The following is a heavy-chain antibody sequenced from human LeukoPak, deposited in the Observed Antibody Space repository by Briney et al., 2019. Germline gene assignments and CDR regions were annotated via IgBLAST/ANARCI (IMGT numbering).Heavy chain of an antibody. CDR2: IYYSGST. CDR1: GGSISSSSYY. CDR3: ARHLWYSSSSPVDY. J-gene: IGHJ4*02. D-gene: IGHD6-6*01. Sequence: PSETLSLTCTVSGGSISSSSYYWGWIRQPPGKGLEWIGSIYYSGSTYYNPSLKSRVTISVDTSKNQFSLKLSSVTAADTAVYYCARHLWYSSSSPVDYWGQGTLVTVSS. V-gene: IGHV4-39*01.